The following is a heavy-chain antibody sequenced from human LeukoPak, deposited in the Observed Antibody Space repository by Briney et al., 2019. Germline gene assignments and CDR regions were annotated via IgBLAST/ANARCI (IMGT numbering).Heavy chain of an antibody. V-gene: IGHV1-18*01. CDR3: ARGYSYGYYYYMDV. CDR2: ISVYNGNT. J-gene: IGHJ6*03. D-gene: IGHD5-18*01. CDR1: GYTFTSYG. Sequence: ASVKVSCKASGYTFTSYGINWVRQAPGQGLEWMGWISVYNGNTNYAQRLQGRVSMTTDTSTSTAYMELRSLRSDGSAVYYCARGYSYGYYYYMDVWGKGTTVTVSS.